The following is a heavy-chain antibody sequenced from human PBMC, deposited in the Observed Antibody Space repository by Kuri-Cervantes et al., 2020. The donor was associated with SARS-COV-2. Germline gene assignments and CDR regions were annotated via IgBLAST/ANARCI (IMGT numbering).Heavy chain of an antibody. CDR1: GFTFSSYG. CDR3: AKDCGGDCYLDY. D-gene: IGHD2-21*02. CDR2: ISYDGSKK. V-gene: IGHV3-30*18. Sequence: GGSLRLSCAVSGFTFSSYGMHWVRQAPGKGLEWVAVISYDGSKKYYADSAKGRFTISRDNSKNTLYLQMNSLRAEDTAVYYCAKDCGGDCYLDYWGQGTLVTVSS. J-gene: IGHJ4*02.